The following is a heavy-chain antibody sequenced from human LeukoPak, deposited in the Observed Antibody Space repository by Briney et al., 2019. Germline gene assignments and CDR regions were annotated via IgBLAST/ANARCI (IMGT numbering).Heavy chain of an antibody. J-gene: IGHJ5*02. CDR3: ARIDSSGFPWWFDP. V-gene: IGHV1-2*02. Sequence: ASVKVSCKASGGTFSSYAISWVRQAPGQGLEWMGGINPNSGGTNYAQKFQGRVTMTRDTSISTAYMELSRLRSDDTAVYYCARIDSSGFPWWFDPWGQGTLVTVSS. CDR1: GGTFSSYA. D-gene: IGHD6-19*01. CDR2: INPNSGGT.